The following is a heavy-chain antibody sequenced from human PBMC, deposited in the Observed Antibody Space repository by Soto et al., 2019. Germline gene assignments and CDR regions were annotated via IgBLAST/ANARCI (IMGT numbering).Heavy chain of an antibody. J-gene: IGHJ4*02. V-gene: IGHV1-69*13. CDR2: IIPIFGTA. CDR1: GGTFSSYA. CDR3: ARGVRALELAPTFDY. D-gene: IGHD1-7*01. Sequence: ASGKVSCKASGGTFSSYAISWVLQAPGQGLEWMGGIIPIFGTANYAQKFQGRVTFTADESTSTAYMELSSLRSEDTAVYYCARGVRALELAPTFDYCRQGTMVTVCS.